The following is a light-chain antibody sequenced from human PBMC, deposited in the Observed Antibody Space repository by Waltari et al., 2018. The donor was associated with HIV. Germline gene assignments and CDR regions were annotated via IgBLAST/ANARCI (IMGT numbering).Light chain of an antibody. J-gene: IGLJ2*01. CDR3: ASNRLDYTLI. CDR2: DIN. V-gene: IGLV2-14*03. CDR1: STDSRCYHY. Sequence: QSALTQPASVSGFLGQSINIPCTGLSTDSRCYHYVSWYQQYPGQIPRLIIFDINNRPSGVSDHFSGSRSGNSASLTFSGLQSGDEAHYYCASNRLDYTLIFGGGTKLTVL.